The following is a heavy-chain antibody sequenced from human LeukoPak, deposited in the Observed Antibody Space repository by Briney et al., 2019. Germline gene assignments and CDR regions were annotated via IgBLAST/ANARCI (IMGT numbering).Heavy chain of an antibody. J-gene: IGHJ4*02. V-gene: IGHV3-48*03. Sequence: GGSLRLSCAASGFTFSSYEMNWVRQAPGKGLEWVSYISSSGSTIYYADSVKGRFTISRDNAKNSLYLQMNSLRAEDTAVYYCVRDGVSTIPLDYWGQGSLVTVSS. CDR2: ISSSGSTI. CDR1: GFTFSSYE. D-gene: IGHD2-21*01. CDR3: VRDGVSTIPLDY.